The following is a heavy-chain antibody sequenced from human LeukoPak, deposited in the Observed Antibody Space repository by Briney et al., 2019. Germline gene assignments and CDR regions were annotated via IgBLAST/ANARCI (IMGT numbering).Heavy chain of an antibody. D-gene: IGHD3-10*01. J-gene: IGHJ5*02. V-gene: IGHV3-11*01. CDR2: ISSSGSIT. Sequence: GGSLRLSCAASGFIFSDYYMTWIRQAPGKGLEWVSYISSSGSITYYADSVKGRFTISRDNAKNSLYLEMNSLRDDDTAVYFCARTGGAGSPSDTWGLGTLVTVSS. CDR1: GFIFSDYY. CDR3: ARTGGAGSPSDT.